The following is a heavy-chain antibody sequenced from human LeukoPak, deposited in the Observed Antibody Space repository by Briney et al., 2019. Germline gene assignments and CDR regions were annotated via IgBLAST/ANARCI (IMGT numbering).Heavy chain of an antibody. CDR1: GYTFTAYW. CDR3: AREAYGSGEV. D-gene: IGHD3-10*01. J-gene: IGHJ4*02. V-gene: IGHV5-51*01. Sequence: GESLRISCEASGYTFTAYWIGWVRQMPGEGLEWVGVIFPGDSNTRYMPPFQSQVTISADKSISTAYLQWSSLKASDTAIYYCAREAYGSGEVWGQGTLVTVSS. CDR2: IFPGDSNT.